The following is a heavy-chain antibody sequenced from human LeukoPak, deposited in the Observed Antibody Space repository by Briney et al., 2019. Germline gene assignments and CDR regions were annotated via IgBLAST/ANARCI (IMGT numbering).Heavy chain of an antibody. D-gene: IGHD5-24*01. CDR2: IMSSGGST. J-gene: IGHJ5*02. V-gene: IGHV3-23*01. CDR3: AKGNSWVDN. Sequence: PGGSLRLSCAASGFTFSTYAMSWVHQAPGKGLEWVSAIMSSGGSTFYADSVRGRFTISRDNSNYTLYLQMNSLRAGDTAIYYCAKGNSWVDNWGQGTLVTVSS. CDR1: GFTFSTYA.